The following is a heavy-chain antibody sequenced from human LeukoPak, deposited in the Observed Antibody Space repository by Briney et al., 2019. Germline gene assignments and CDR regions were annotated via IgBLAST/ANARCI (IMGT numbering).Heavy chain of an antibody. Sequence: SETLSLTCAVYGGSFSNYYWSWIRQPPGKGLEWIGEINHSGSTSYNPSPKSRVTISVDTSKNQFSLKLTSLTAADTAVYYCAKKDGDFWGQGTLVSVSS. CDR3: AKKDGDF. CDR1: GGSFSNYY. V-gene: IGHV4-34*01. CDR2: INHSGST. J-gene: IGHJ4*02.